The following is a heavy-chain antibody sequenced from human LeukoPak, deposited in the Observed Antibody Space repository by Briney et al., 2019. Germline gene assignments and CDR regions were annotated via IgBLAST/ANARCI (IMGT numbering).Heavy chain of an antibody. CDR3: ARCYYYYYYMDV. J-gene: IGHJ6*03. CDR1: GGSISSYY. V-gene: IGHV4-59*01. D-gene: IGHD2-15*01. Sequence: SETLSLTCTVSGGSISSYYWSWIRQPPGKGLEWIGYIYYSGSTNYNPSLKSRVTISVDTSKNQFSLKLSSVTAADTAVYYCARCYYYYYYMDVWGKGTTVTVSS. CDR2: IYYSGST.